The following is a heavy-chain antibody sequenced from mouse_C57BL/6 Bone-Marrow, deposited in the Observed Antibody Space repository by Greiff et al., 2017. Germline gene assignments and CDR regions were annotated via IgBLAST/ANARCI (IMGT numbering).Heavy chain of an antibody. CDR2: INPGSGGT. Sequence: VQLQQSGAELVRPGTSVKVSCKASGYAFTNYLIEWVKQRPGQGLEWIGVINPGSGGTNYNEKFKGKAKLTADKSSSTAYMQRSSLTSEDSAVYFCARYYDLDYWGQGTTLTVSS. J-gene: IGHJ2*01. CDR1: GYAFTNYL. CDR3: ARYYDLDY. V-gene: IGHV1-54*01. D-gene: IGHD2-4*01.